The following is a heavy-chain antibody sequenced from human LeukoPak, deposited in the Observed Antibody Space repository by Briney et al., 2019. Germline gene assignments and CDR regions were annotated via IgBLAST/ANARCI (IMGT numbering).Heavy chain of an antibody. CDR1: GDSINSLDL. Sequence: SGTLSLTCTVSGDSINSLDLWSWVRQPPGKGLEWIGEMYLSRTTHSNPSVKSRVTISIDKSKNQFFLNLSSVTAADTAVYYCAGLVGRYSSGLYYYYFDYWGQGTLVTVSS. V-gene: IGHV4-4*02. CDR2: MYLSRTT. J-gene: IGHJ4*02. D-gene: IGHD3-22*01. CDR3: AGLVGRYSSGLYYYYFDY.